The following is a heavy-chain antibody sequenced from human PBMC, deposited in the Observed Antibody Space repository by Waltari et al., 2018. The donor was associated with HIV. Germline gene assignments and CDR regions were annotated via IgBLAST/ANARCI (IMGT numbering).Heavy chain of an antibody. CDR1: GFTFISYE. V-gene: IGHV3-48*03. CDR2: ISSSGGTI. Sequence: EVQPLESGGGLVQPGGSLRLSCAAPGFTFISYEMNWVRQAPGKGLEWVSYISSSGGTIYYADAVKGRFTISRDNAKRTLYLQMNSLRAEDTAVYYCAREKAVVADYWGQGTLVTVSS. J-gene: IGHJ4*02. D-gene: IGHD2-15*01. CDR3: AREKAVVADY.